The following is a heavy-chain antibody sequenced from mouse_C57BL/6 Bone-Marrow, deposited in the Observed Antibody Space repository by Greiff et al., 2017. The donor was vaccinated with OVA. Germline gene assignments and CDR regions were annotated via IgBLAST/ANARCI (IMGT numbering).Heavy chain of an antibody. Sequence: VQLQQSGAELAKPGASVTLSCKASGYTFTSYWMHWVKQRPGQGLEWIGYINPSSGYTKYNQKFKDKATLTADKSSRTAYMQLIILTYEDSAVYYCARGGVFITTVVAPFAYWGQGTLVTVSA. CDR1: GYTFTSYW. V-gene: IGHV1-7*01. CDR3: ARGGVFITTVVAPFAY. D-gene: IGHD1-1*01. CDR2: INPSSGYT. J-gene: IGHJ3*01.